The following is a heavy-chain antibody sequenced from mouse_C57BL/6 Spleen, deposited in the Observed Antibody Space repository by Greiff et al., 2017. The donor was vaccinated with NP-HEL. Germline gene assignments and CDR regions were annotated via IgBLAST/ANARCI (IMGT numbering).Heavy chain of an antibody. D-gene: IGHD1-1*01. Sequence: QVQLQQPGAELVMPGASVKLSCKASGYTFTSYWMHWVKQRPGQGLEWIGEIDPSDSYTNYNQKFKGKSTLTVDKSSSTAYMQLSSLTSEDSAVYYCARGDYYGSSFFYFDYWGQGTTLTVSS. J-gene: IGHJ2*01. V-gene: IGHV1-69*01. CDR3: ARGDYYGSSFFYFDY. CDR2: IDPSDSYT. CDR1: GYTFTSYW.